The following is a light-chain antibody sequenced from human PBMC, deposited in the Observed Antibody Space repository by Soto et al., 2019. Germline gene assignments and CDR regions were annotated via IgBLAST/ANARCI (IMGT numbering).Light chain of an antibody. V-gene: IGKV1-5*03. Sequence: DIQMTQSPSTLSASVGDRVTITCRASQSISSWLAWYQQKPGKAPKLLIYKASSLESGVPSRFSGSGSGTEYTLLISSLLPDDFATYYCQQYNTYTAGTFGQGTKVEIK. J-gene: IGKJ1*01. CDR3: QQYNTYTAGT. CDR1: QSISSW. CDR2: KAS.